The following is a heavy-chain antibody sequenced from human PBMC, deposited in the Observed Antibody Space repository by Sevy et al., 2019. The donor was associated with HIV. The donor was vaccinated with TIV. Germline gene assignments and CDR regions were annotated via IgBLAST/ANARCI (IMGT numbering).Heavy chain of an antibody. CDR3: ARYSSSWYVSDY. J-gene: IGHJ4*02. CDR2: ISSSSSYI. Sequence: GGSLRLSCAASGFTFSSYNMDWVRQAPGKGLEWVSSISSSSSYIYYADSVKGRFTISRDNAKNSLHLQMNSLRAEDTAVYYCARYSSSWYVSDYWGQGTLVTVSS. CDR1: GFTFSSYN. D-gene: IGHD6-13*01. V-gene: IGHV3-21*01.